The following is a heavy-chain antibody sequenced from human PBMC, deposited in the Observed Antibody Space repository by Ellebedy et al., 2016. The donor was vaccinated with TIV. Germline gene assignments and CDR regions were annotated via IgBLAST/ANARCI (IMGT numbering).Heavy chain of an antibody. D-gene: IGHD5-12*01. CDR1: GFTFSSYG. J-gene: IGHJ4*02. Sequence: PGGSLRLSCAASGFTFSSYGMHWVRQAPGKGLGWVAVIWYDGSNKYYADSVKGRFTISRDNSKNTLYLQMNSLRAEDTAVYYCAREGWLPLDYWGQGTLVTVSS. CDR3: AREGWLPLDY. CDR2: IWYDGSNK. V-gene: IGHV3-33*01.